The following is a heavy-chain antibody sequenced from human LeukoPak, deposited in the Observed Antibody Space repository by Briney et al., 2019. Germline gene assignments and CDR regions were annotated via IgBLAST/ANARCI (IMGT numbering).Heavy chain of an antibody. J-gene: IGHJ4*02. CDR3: AKPPPRASLVLYYFDY. CDR1: GFTFSSYA. CDR2: ISGSGGST. D-gene: IGHD3-16*02. V-gene: IGHV3-23*01. Sequence: GGSLRLSCAASGFTFSSYAMSWVRQAPGKGLEWVSAISGSGGSTYYADSVKGRFTISRDNSKNTLYLQMNSLRAEDTAVYYCAKPPPRASLVLYYFDYWGQGNLVTVSS.